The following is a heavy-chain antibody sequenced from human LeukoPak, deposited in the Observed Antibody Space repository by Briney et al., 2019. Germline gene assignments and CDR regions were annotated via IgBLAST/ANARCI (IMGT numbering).Heavy chain of an antibody. CDR2: INQDGSEK. J-gene: IGHJ5*02. D-gene: IGHD3-3*01. CDR1: GFTFNTYW. CDR3: ARVSSGLVGVVVMRWFDP. Sequence: GGSLRLSCVASGFTFNTYWMTWVRQAPGKGLEWVANINQDGSEKYYVDSVQGRFTISRDNAKNSLYLQMNSLRAEDTAVYYCARVSSGLVGVVVMRWFDPWGQGTLVTVSS. V-gene: IGHV3-7*01.